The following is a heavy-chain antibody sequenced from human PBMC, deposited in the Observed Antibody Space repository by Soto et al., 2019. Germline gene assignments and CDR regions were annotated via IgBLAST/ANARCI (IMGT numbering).Heavy chain of an antibody. D-gene: IGHD2-2*01. V-gene: IGHV1-8*01. CDR1: GYTFTSYD. CDR3: ARGQYCSSTSCYVLVAY. J-gene: IGHJ1*01. CDR2: MNPNSGNT. Sequence: QVQLVQSGAEVKKPGASVKVSCKASGYTFTSYDINWVRQATGQGLEWMGWMNPNSGNTGYAQKFQGRVTMTRNTSLSTAYMELSSLRSEDTAVYYCARGQYCSSTSCYVLVAYWGQGTLVTVSS.